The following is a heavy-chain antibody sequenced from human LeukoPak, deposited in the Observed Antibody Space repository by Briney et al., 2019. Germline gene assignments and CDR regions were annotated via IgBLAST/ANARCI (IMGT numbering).Heavy chain of an antibody. CDR3: ARVSESEWCFDL. Sequence: GGSLRLSCAAPGFTFSSYAMHWVRQAPGKGLEWVAVISYDGSNKYYADSVKGRFTLSRDNAKNSLYLQMNSLRAEDTAVYYCARVSESEWCFDLWGRGTLVTVSS. D-gene: IGHD1-14*01. J-gene: IGHJ2*01. V-gene: IGHV3-30*04. CDR1: GFTFSSYA. CDR2: ISYDGSNK.